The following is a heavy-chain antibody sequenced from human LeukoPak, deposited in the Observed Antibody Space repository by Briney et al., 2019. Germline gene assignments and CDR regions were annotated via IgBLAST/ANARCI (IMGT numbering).Heavy chain of an antibody. CDR1: GFTFSSYS. D-gene: IGHD3-10*01. CDR2: ISSSSSYI. CDR3: ASGTRRYYYGSGSYYNRWYYFDY. J-gene: IGHJ4*02. Sequence: PGGSLRLSCAASGFTFSSYSMNWVRQAPGKGLEWVSSISSSSSYIYYADSVKGRFTISRDNAKNSLYLQMNSLRAEDTAVYYCASGTRRYYYGSGSYYNRWYYFDYWGQGTLVTVSS. V-gene: IGHV3-21*01.